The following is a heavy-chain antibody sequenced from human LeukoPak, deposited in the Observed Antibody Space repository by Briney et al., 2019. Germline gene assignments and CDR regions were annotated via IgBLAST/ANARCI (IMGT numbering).Heavy chain of an antibody. CDR1: GYTFTGYY. CDR2: INPNSGGT. CDR3: ARMADYDILTGYYRGKQFDY. J-gene: IGHJ4*02. V-gene: IGHV1-2*02. Sequence: GASVKVSCMASGYTFTGYYMHWVRQAPGQGLEWMGWINPNSGGTNYAQRFQGRVTMTRDTSISTAYMELSRLRSDDTAVYYCARMADYDILTGYYRGKQFDYWGQGTLVTVSS. D-gene: IGHD3-9*01.